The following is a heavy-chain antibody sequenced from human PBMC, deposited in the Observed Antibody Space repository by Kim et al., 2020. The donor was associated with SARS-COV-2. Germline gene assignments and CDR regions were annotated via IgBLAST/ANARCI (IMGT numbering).Heavy chain of an antibody. D-gene: IGHD3-10*01. CDR3: ARAGESGWFRVISGMDV. J-gene: IGHJ6*02. CDR1: GGSISSYY. Sequence: SETLSLTCTVSGGSISSYYWSWIRQPPGKGLEWIGYIYYSGSTNYNPSLKSRVTISVDTSKNQFSLKLSSVIAADTAVYYCARAGESGWFRVISGMDVWGQGTTVTVSS. V-gene: IGHV4-59*13. CDR2: IYYSGST.